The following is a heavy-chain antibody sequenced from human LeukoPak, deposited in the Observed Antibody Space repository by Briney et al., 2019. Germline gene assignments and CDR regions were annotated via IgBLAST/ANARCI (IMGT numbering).Heavy chain of an antibody. CDR1: GFTFSSCA. CDR2: IGGGGRST. V-gene: IGHV3-23*01. CDR3: AKERLNPSRYFDS. J-gene: IGHJ4*02. Sequence: PGGSLRLSCAASGFTFSSCAMNWVRQAPGKGLEWVSAIGGGGRSTYYADPVKGRFTISRDNSKNTLYLQMNSLRAEDTAVYYCAKERLNPSRYFDSWGQGTLVTVSS. D-gene: IGHD3-22*01.